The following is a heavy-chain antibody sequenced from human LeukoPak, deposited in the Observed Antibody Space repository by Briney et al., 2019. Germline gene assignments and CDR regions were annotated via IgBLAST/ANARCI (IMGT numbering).Heavy chain of an antibody. V-gene: IGHV1-18*01. D-gene: IGHD6-13*01. CDR1: GYTFTSYG. CDR3: AREALSWQLVPYYYYGMDV. CDR2: ISAYNGNT. J-gene: IGHJ6*02. Sequence: ASVKVSCKASGYTFTSYGISWVRQAPGQGLEWMGWISAYNGNTNYAQKLQGRVTMTTDTSTSTAYMGLRSLRSDDTAVYYCAREALSWQLVPYYYYGMDVWGQGTTVTVSS.